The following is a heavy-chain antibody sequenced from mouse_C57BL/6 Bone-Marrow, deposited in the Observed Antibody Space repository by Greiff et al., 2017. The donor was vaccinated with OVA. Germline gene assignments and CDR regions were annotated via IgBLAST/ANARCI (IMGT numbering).Heavy chain of an antibody. CDR3: AREGWAMDY. CDR1: GYTFTDYY. D-gene: IGHD3-3*01. Sequence: QLQQSGPELVKPGASVKISCKASGYTFTDYYMNWVKQSHGKSLEWIGDINPNNGGTSYNQKFKGKATLTVDKSSSTAYMELRSLTSEDSAVYYCAREGWAMDYWGQGTSVTVSS. V-gene: IGHV1-26*01. CDR2: INPNNGGT. J-gene: IGHJ4*01.